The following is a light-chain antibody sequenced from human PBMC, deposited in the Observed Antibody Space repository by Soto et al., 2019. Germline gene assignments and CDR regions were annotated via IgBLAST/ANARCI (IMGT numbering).Light chain of an antibody. Sequence: DIQMTQSPSTLSASVGDRVTITCRASQSVDTCLAWYQQKPGKAPHLLIYKASSLEPGVPSRFSGSGSVTEFTLTISSLQPDDFATYYCQQFDRDPWTFGQGTKVAIK. CDR1: QSVDTC. CDR2: KAS. CDR3: QQFDRDPWT. J-gene: IGKJ1*01. V-gene: IGKV1-5*03.